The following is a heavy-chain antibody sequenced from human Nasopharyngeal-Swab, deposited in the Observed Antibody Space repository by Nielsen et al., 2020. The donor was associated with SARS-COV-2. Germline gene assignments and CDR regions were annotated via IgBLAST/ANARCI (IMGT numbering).Heavy chain of an antibody. CDR1: GFTFSDYY. D-gene: IGHD2-2*01. V-gene: IGHV3-11*04. J-gene: IGHJ6*03. Sequence: GESLKISCAASGFTFSDYYMSWIRQAPGKGLEWVSYISSSGSTIYYADSVKGRFTISRDNAKNSLYLQMNSLRAEDTAVYYCAGYCSSTSCSRNYYYYYMDVWGKGTTATVSS. CDR3: AGYCSSTSCSRNYYYYYMDV. CDR2: ISSSGSTI.